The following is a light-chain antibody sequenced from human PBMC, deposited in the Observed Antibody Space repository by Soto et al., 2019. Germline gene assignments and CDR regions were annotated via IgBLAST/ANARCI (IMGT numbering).Light chain of an antibody. CDR2: SSS. V-gene: IGLV1-44*01. J-gene: IGLJ3*02. Sequence: QSVLTQPPSASGTPGQRVSISCSGSFSHVGKNTVNWYQQVPGAAPKLLIYSSSQRPSGVPDRFSGSKSGTSASLAISGLQSEDESDYYCAVWDDSLRGWVFGGGTQLTVL. CDR3: AVWDDSLRGWV. CDR1: FSHVGKNT.